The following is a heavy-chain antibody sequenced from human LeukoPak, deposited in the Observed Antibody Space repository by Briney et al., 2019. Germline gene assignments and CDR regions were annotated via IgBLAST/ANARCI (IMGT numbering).Heavy chain of an antibody. CDR2: ISYDGSNK. Sequence: GGSLSLSCVASGFTLGTFWMTWVRQAPGKGLEWVAVISYDGSNKYYADSVKGRFTISRDNSKNTLYLQMNSLRAEDTAVYYCAKARGRMVAVFDYWGQGTLVTVSS. J-gene: IGHJ4*02. V-gene: IGHV3-30*18. D-gene: IGHD4/OR15-4a*01. CDR1: GFTLGTFW. CDR3: AKARGRMVAVFDY.